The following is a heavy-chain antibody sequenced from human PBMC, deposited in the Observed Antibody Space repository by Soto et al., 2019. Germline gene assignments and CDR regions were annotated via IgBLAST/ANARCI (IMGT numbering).Heavy chain of an antibody. D-gene: IGHD2-8*01. CDR1: GGSISSSNW. Sequence: SETLSLTCVVSGGSISSSNWWSWVRQPPGKGLEWIGEIYHSGSTNYNPSLKSRVTISVDTSKNQFSLKLSSATAADTAVYYCAREDPAALGYCTNGVCYNGYMDVWGKGTTVTVSS. CDR3: AREDPAALGYCTNGVCYNGYMDV. J-gene: IGHJ6*03. CDR2: IYHSGST. V-gene: IGHV4-4*02.